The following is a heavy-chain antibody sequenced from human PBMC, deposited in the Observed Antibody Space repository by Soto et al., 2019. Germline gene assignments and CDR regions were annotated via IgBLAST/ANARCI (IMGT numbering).Heavy chain of an antibody. CDR2: IYYSGST. CDR3: SIYGWNSVYFDY. D-gene: IGHD1-7*01. Sequence: QVQLQESGPGLVKPSQTLSLTCTVSGGSISSGDYYWSWIRQPPGKGLEWIGYIYYSGSTYYNPSLMCRVTISVDSSKVLLSPKLSSVTAADTAVIDCSIYGWNSVYFDYWGQGTLVTVSS. CDR1: GGSISSGDYY. J-gene: IGHJ4*02. V-gene: IGHV4-30-4*01.